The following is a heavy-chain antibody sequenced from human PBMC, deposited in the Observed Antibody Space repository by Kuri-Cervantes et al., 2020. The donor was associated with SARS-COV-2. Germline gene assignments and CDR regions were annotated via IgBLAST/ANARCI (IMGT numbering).Heavy chain of an antibody. Sequence: SVKVSCKASGGTFSSYAISWVRQAPGQGLEWMGGIIPIFGTANYGQKFQGRVTITADMSTSTAYMELSSLGSEDTAVYYCVREYGDFGFDYWGQGTLVTVSS. J-gene: IGHJ4*02. D-gene: IGHD4-17*01. CDR2: IIPIFGTA. CDR1: GGTFSSYA. CDR3: VREYGDFGFDY. V-gene: IGHV1-69*06.